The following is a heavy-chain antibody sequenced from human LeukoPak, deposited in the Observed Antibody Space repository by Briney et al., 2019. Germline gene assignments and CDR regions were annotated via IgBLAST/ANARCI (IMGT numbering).Heavy chain of an antibody. V-gene: IGHV1-24*01. Sequence: ASVKVSCKVSGYTLTELSMHWVRQAPGKGLEWMGGFDPEDGETIYAQKFQGRVTMTEDTSTDTAYMELSSLRSEDTAVYYCTTRYCSSTSCYPYWYFDLWGRGTLVTVSS. D-gene: IGHD2-2*01. CDR2: FDPEDGET. CDR3: TTRYCSSTSCYPYWYFDL. CDR1: GYTLTELS. J-gene: IGHJ2*01.